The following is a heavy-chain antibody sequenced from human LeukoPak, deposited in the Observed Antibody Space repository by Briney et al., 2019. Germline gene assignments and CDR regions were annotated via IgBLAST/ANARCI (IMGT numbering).Heavy chain of an antibody. J-gene: IGHJ3*02. Sequence: GGSLRLSCAASGFTFSSYWMGWVRQAPGKGLEWVANIKQDGSEKYYVDSVKGRFTISRDNAKNSLYLQMNSLRAEDTAVYYCASLSGTDAFDIWGQGTMVTVSS. CDR2: IKQDGSEK. CDR3: ASLSGTDAFDI. D-gene: IGHD2-15*01. CDR1: GFTFSSYW. V-gene: IGHV3-7*01.